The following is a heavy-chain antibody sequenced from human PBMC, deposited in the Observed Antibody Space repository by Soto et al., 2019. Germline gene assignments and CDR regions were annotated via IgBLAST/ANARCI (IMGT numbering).Heavy chain of an antibody. CDR2: ISADNGNT. V-gene: IGHV1-18*01. CDR1: GSTYISYG. Sequence: QVQLLQSGAEVKKPGASVKVSCKASGSTYISYGITWVRQAPGQGLEWIGWISADNGNTHFAQKFRGRVTLGTDTSTNTAYMELRNLTSADTAVYYCARALGYYDTSGYYYLPDYWGQGTLVTVSS. J-gene: IGHJ4*02. CDR3: ARALGYYDTSGYYYLPDY. D-gene: IGHD3-22*01.